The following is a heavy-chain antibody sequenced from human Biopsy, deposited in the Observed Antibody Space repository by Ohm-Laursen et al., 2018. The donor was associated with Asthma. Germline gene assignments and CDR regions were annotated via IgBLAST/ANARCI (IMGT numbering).Heavy chain of an antibody. J-gene: IGHJ6*02. CDR2: TNERGVT. Sequence: SDTPSLTCDVYPGSFSGFFWTWIRQSPGKGLEWIGETNERGVTNNNPSLKSRVIISIDTYWNRVSLKLTSVTAAGTAVYYCARGPELDVWGQGTTVTVSS. CDR1: PGSFSGFF. V-gene: IGHV4-34*01. CDR3: ARGPELDV.